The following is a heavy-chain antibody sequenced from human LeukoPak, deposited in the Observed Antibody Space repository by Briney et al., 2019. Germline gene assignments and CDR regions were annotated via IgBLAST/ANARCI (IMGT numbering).Heavy chain of an antibody. D-gene: IGHD3-22*01. J-gene: IGHJ4*02. CDR3: ARGHYYDSSGYYY. CDR1: GGTFSSYA. Sequence: SVKVSCKASGGTFSSYAISWVRQAPGQGLEWMGRIIPIFGTANYAQKFQGRVTITTDESTSTAYMELSSLRSEDTAVYHCARGHYYDSSGYYYWGQGTLVTASS. V-gene: IGHV1-69*05. CDR2: IIPIFGTA.